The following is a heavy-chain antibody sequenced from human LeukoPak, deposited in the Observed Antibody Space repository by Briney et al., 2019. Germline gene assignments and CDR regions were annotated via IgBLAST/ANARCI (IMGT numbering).Heavy chain of an antibody. D-gene: IGHD2-2*01. CDR2: INWNSGSI. V-gene: IGHV3-9*01. CDR1: GFTFDDYA. CDR3: ARQGYCSSTSCYGEDYYFDY. J-gene: IGHJ4*02. Sequence: GGSLRLSCAGSGFTFDDYAMHWVRQPPGKGLEWVSGINWNSGSIGYADSVKGRFTISRDNAKNTLYLQMNSLRAEDTAVYYCARQGYCSSTSCYGEDYYFDYWGQGTLVTVSS.